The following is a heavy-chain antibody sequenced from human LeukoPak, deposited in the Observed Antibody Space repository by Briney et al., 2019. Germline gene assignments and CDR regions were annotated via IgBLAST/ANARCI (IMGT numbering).Heavy chain of an antibody. CDR1: GGSINNYY. J-gene: IGHJ6*03. Sequence: SETLSLTCTVSGGSINNYYWSWIRQPPGKGLEWIGFISYSGSTNYNPSLKSRVTISVDTSKNHFSLKLSSVTAADTAVYYCARGHGYCSSTSCSPGYYYYMDVWGKGTTVTVSS. CDR3: ARGHGYCSSTSCSPGYYYYMDV. CDR2: ISYSGST. V-gene: IGHV4-59*01. D-gene: IGHD2-2*01.